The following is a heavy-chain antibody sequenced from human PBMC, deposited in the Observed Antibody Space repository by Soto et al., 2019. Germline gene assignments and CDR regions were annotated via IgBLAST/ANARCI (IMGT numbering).Heavy chain of an antibody. J-gene: IGHJ4*02. CDR1: GFTFSSYG. CDR2: IWYDGSNK. D-gene: IGHD6-19*01. Sequence: GGSLRLSCAASGFTFSSYGMHWVRQAPGKGLEWVAVIWYDGSNKYFADSVKGRFTISRDNSKNTLYLQMSSLRAEDTAVYYCARDVLIVSVAGTVGIDYWGQGTLVTVSS. V-gene: IGHV3-33*01. CDR3: ARDVLIVSVAGTVGIDY.